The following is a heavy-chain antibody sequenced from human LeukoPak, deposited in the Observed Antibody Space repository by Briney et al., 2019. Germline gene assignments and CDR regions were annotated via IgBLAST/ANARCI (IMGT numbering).Heavy chain of an antibody. CDR1: GFTFSSSW. CDR3: ATDVGAD. V-gene: IGHV3-7*01. J-gene: IGHJ4*02. CDR2: IKEDGSEK. Sequence: GGSLRLSCAAPGFTFSSSWMTWVRQTPGKGLEWVANIKEDGSEKYYVDSVKGRFTISRDNAKNSLYLQMNSLRAEDTALYYCATDVGADWGQGTLVTVSS.